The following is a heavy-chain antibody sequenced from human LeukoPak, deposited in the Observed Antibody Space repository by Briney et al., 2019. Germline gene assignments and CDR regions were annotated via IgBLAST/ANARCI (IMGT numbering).Heavy chain of an antibody. Sequence: PGGSLRLSCAASGFTVSSNYMSWVRQAPGKGLEWVSVIYTGGSTYSADSLKGRFTISRDNSKNTLYLQMNSLRPEDTAVYYCARGSGSSPRSYFDYWGQGILVTVSS. D-gene: IGHD6-6*01. CDR3: ARGSGSSPRSYFDY. CDR1: GFTVSSNY. J-gene: IGHJ4*02. V-gene: IGHV3-66*02. CDR2: IYTGGST.